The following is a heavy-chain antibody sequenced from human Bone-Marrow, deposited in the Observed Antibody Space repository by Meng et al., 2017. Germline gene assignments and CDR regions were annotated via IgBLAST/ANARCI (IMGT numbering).Heavy chain of an antibody. D-gene: IGHD3-10*01. CDR1: GFTFSHYE. CDR2: IGSSGKTI. CDR3: ASPRTPITMVRGAFDY. V-gene: IGHV3-48*03. Sequence: GESLKISCAASGFTFSHYEMNWVRQAPGRGLEWVSYIGSSGKTIYYADSVEGRFTISRDNAKNSLYLQMNSLTDEDTAMYYCASPRTPITMVRGAFDYWGQGTLVTVSS. J-gene: IGHJ4*02.